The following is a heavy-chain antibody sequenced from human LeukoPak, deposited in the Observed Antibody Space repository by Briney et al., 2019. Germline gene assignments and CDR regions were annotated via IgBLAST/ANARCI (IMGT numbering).Heavy chain of an antibody. Sequence: GGSLRLSCAASGFTFSSYAMSWVRQAPGKGLEWVSSISNSGGRTFYTDSVKGRFTTSRDNSKITLYLQMNSLRAEDTAVYYCAKSYNGYESKPDYWGQGTLVTVSS. CDR3: AKSYNGYESKPDY. J-gene: IGHJ4*02. D-gene: IGHD5-12*01. CDR2: ISNSGGRT. CDR1: GFTFSSYA. V-gene: IGHV3-23*01.